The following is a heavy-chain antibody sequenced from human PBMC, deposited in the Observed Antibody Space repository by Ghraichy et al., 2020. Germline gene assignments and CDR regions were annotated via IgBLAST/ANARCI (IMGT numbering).Heavy chain of an antibody. CDR2: IKSKTDGGTT. D-gene: IGHD3-22*01. J-gene: IGHJ3*02. V-gene: IGHV3-15*01. Sequence: GGSLRLSCAASGFTFSNAWMSWVRQAPGKGLEWVGRIKSKTDGGTTDYAAPVKGRFTISRDDSKNTLYLQMNSLKTEDTAVYYCTTDPGDSSGTDAFDIWGQGTMVTVSS. CDR3: TTDPGDSSGTDAFDI. CDR1: GFTFSNAW.